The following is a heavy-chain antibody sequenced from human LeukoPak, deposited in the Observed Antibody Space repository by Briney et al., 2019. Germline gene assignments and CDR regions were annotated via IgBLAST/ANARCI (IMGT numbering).Heavy chain of an antibody. V-gene: IGHV3-23*01. J-gene: IGHJ4*02. Sequence: GGSLRLSCAASGFTFSSYAMSWVRQAPGKGLEWVSAISGSDGSTYYADSVKGRFTISRDNSKNTLYLQVNSLRAADTAVYYCAKGGYCSSTSCQALPFDYWGQGTLVTVSS. D-gene: IGHD2-2*01. CDR2: ISGSDGST. CDR3: AKGGYCSSTSCQALPFDY. CDR1: GFTFSSYA.